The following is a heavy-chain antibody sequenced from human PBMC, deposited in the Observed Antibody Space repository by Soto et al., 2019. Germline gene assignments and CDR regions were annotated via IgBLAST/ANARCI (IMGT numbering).Heavy chain of an antibody. CDR3: AKDGASGSYPPYYYFGMDV. Sequence: GGSLRLSCAASGFTFSSYAMSWVRQAPGKGLGWVSTISGSGGNAHYADSVKGRFSISRDNSKNTLRLQMNSLRADDTAVYYCAKDGASGSYPPYYYFGMDVWGQGTTVTVSS. CDR2: ISGSGGNA. CDR1: GFTFSSYA. V-gene: IGHV3-23*01. D-gene: IGHD1-26*01. J-gene: IGHJ6*02.